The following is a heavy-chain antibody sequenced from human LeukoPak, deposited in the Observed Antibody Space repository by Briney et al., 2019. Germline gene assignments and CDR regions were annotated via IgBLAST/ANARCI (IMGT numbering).Heavy chain of an antibody. Sequence: SETLSLTCAVYGESFSGYYWSWIRQSPDKGLEWIGQINHSGSAAYNPSPKRRLTISVGSSKNQFSLELASVTAADTAVYYCARGRRPSVERQYTGGWYYFDYWGQGTLATVSS. J-gene: IGHJ4*02. CDR3: ARGRRPSVERQYTGGWYYFDY. CDR2: INHSGSA. V-gene: IGHV4-34*01. CDR1: GESFSGYY. D-gene: IGHD6-19*01.